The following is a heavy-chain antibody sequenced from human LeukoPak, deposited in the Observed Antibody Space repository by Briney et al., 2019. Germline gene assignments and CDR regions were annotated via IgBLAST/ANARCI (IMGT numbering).Heavy chain of an antibody. CDR2: INPNSGGT. Sequence: ASVKVSCNASGGTFSSYAISWVRQAPGQGLEWMGWINPNSGGTNYAQKFQGRVTMTRDTSISTAYMELSRLRSDDTAVYYCARDRWVLRYFDWPRPHDAFDIWGQGTMVTVSS. CDR3: ARDRWVLRYFDWPRPHDAFDI. V-gene: IGHV1-2*02. CDR1: GGTFSSYA. D-gene: IGHD3-9*01. J-gene: IGHJ3*02.